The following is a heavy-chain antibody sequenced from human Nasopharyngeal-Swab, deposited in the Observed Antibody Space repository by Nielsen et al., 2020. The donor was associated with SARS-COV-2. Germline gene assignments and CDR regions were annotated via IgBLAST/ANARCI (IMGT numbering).Heavy chain of an antibody. CDR1: GYTFTTYG. Sequence: ASVKVSCKASGYTFTTYGISWVRQAPGQGLEWMGWISAYNGDTNYAKKLQGRLTMTTDTSTSTAYMELRSLTSDDTAVYYCATWAGYSHGSVPQDVASFDYWGQGTLVTVSS. V-gene: IGHV1-18*01. J-gene: IGHJ4*02. D-gene: IGHD5-18*01. CDR2: ISAYNGDT. CDR3: ATWAGYSHGSVPQDVASFDY.